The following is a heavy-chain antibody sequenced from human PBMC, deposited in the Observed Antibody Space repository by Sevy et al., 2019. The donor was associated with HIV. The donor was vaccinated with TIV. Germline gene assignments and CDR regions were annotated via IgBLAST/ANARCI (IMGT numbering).Heavy chain of an antibody. CDR1: GFTFSSYG. D-gene: IGHD1-26*01. CDR3: ASERGSYTLFDY. J-gene: IGHJ4*02. V-gene: IGHV3-33*01. CDR2: IWYDGSNK. Sequence: GGSLRLSCAASGFTFSSYGMHWVRQAPGKGLEWVAVIWYDGSNKYYADSVKGRFTISRDNSKNTLYLQMNSLRAEDTAVYYCASERGSYTLFDYWGQGTLVTVSS.